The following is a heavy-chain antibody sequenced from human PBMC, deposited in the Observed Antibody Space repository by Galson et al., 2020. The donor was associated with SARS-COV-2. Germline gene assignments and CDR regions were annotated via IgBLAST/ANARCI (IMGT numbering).Heavy chain of an antibody. CDR1: GGSISFYY. V-gene: IGHV4-59*01. Sequence: SETLSLTCTVSGGSISFYYWSWIRQPPGKGLEWIGYIYYTGSTNYNPSLKSRVTISVDTSKNQFSLKLSSVTAADTAVYYCARVSYSSRADGMDVWGQGTTVTGSS. CDR2: IYYTGST. J-gene: IGHJ6*02. CDR3: ARVSYSSRADGMDV. D-gene: IGHD6-13*01.